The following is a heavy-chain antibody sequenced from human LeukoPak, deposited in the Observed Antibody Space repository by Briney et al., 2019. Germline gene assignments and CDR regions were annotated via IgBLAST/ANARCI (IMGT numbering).Heavy chain of an antibody. CDR1: DSIFSDYY. V-gene: IGHV3-11*01. J-gene: IGHJ5*02. Sequence: GGSLRLSCAASDSIFSDYYMSWIRQAPGKGLEWLSCISSTGTTVFYADSVQGRFTISRDNVKNSLYLDISSLRAEDTATYFCGKHSATGDPNWFAPWGREPLVIVPS. CDR2: ISSTGTTV. D-gene: IGHD4-17*01. CDR3: GKHSATGDPNWFAP.